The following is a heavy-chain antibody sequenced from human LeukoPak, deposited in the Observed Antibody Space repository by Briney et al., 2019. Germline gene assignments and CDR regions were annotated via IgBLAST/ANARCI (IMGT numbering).Heavy chain of an antibody. Sequence: GGSLRLSCAASGFTFSSYWMHWVRQAPGKGLVWVSRINSDGGSTSYADSVKGRFTISRDNAKNTLYLQMNSLRAEDTAVYYCATHDSSGYGDYWGQGTLVTVSS. CDR3: ATHDSSGYGDY. V-gene: IGHV3-74*01. CDR1: GFTFSSYW. CDR2: INSDGGST. J-gene: IGHJ4*02. D-gene: IGHD3-22*01.